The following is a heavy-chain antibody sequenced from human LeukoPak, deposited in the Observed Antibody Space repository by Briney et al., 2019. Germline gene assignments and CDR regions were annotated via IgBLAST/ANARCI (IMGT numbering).Heavy chain of an antibody. CDR2: INSDGSRK. V-gene: IGHV3-74*01. Sequence: GGSLRLSCAASGFIFSGYWMHWVRQAPGKRLVWVSRINSDGSRKTYADSVKGRFTISRDNAKNTVYLEMNSLRADDTAVYYCARGRVGGWYDYWGQGTLVTVSS. CDR3: ARGRVGGWYDY. CDR1: GFIFSGYW. D-gene: IGHD6-19*01. J-gene: IGHJ4*02.